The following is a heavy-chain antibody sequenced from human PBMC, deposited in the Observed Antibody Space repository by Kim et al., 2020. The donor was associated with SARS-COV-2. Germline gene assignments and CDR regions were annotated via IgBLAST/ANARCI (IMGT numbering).Heavy chain of an antibody. Sequence: SVKVSCKASGGTFSSYAIIWVRQAPGQGLEWMGRIIPILGIANYAQKFQGRVTITADKSTSTAYMELSSLRSEDTAVYYCARDPGPGYSYGYGMDVWGQGTTVTVSS. D-gene: IGHD5-18*01. CDR3: ARDPGPGYSYGYGMDV. V-gene: IGHV1-69*04. CDR2: IIPILGIA. CDR1: GGTFSSYA. J-gene: IGHJ6*02.